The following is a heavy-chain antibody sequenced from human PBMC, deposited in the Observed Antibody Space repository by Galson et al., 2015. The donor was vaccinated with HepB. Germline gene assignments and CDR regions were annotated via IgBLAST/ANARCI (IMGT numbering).Heavy chain of an antibody. CDR1: GFTLSDAW. D-gene: IGHD3-16*01. CDR2: IRNKTDDGTT. CDR3: TTAFSVTIGDYFDY. V-gene: IGHV3-15*01. Sequence: SLRLSCAASGFTLSDAWMSWVRQAPGKGLEWVGRIRNKTDDGTTDYTAPVKGRFTISRDDSENTLYLQMSSLKTEDTAVYYCTTAFSVTIGDYFDYWGQGTLVTVSS. J-gene: IGHJ4*02.